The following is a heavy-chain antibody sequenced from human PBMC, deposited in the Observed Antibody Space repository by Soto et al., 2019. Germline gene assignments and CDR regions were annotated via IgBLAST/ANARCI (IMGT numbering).Heavy chain of an antibody. CDR1: GYTFTGYY. J-gene: IGHJ6*02. Sequence: GASVKVSCKASGYTFTGYYMHWVRQAPGQGLEWMGWINPNSGGTNYAQKFQGRVTMTRDTSISTAYMELSRLRSDDTAVYYCAREREDIVATTYYYGMDVWGQGTTVTVSS. D-gene: IGHD5-12*01. CDR2: INPNSGGT. V-gene: IGHV1-2*02. CDR3: AREREDIVATTYYYGMDV.